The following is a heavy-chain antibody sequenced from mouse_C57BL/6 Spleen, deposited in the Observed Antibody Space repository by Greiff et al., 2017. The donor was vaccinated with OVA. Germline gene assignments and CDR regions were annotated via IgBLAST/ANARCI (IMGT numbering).Heavy chain of an antibody. CDR1: GFSLSTFGMG. CDR3: DRMGGDGYPTSYYSDY. CDR2: IWWDDDK. V-gene: IGHV8-8*01. D-gene: IGHD2-3*01. J-gene: IGHJ2*01. Sequence: QVTLKVSGPGILQPSQTLSLTCSFSGFSLSTFGMGVGWIRQPSGKGLEWLAHIWWDDDKYYNPALKSRLTISKDTSKTQVLLKIANVDNAETATYYCDRMGGDGYPTSYYSDYWGQGTTLTVSS.